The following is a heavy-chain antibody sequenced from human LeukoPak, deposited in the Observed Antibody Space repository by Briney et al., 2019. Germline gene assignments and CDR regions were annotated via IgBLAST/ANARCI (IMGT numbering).Heavy chain of an antibody. Sequence: GGSLRLSCAASGFTFRHYWMSWFRQAPGKGLEWVANMNQDGREKYYVDSVKGRFTITRDNSKNSLYLQMNSLRAEDTAVYYCARDEYGPAGYGGQGTLVTVSS. D-gene: IGHD2/OR15-2a*01. CDR1: GFTFRHYW. J-gene: IGHJ4*02. CDR2: MNQDGREK. V-gene: IGHV3-7*01. CDR3: ARDEYGPAGY.